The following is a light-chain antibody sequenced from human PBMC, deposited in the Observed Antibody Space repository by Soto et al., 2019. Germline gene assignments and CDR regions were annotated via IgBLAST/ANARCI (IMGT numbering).Light chain of an antibody. CDR3: SSYTSSSTLV. CDR2: EVS. CDR1: SSDVGGYNY. Sequence: QSVLTQPASVSGSPGQSFTISCTGTSSDVGGYNYVSWYQQHPGKAPKLMIYEVSNRPSGVSNRFSGSKSGNTASLTISGLQAEDDADYYCSSYTSSSTLVFGTGTKVTVL. V-gene: IGLV2-14*01. J-gene: IGLJ1*01.